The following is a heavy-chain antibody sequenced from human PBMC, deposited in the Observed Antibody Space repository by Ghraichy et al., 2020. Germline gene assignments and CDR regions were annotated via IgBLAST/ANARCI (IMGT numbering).Heavy chain of an antibody. J-gene: IGHJ4*02. V-gene: IGHV1-69*06. Sequence: SVKVSCKASGGTFSSYAISWVRQAPGQGLEWMGGIIPIFGTANYAQKFQGRVTITADKSTSTAYMELSSLRSEDTAVYYCARDYDSSGYYYAALDYWGQGTLVTVSS. CDR2: IIPIFGTA. CDR1: GGTFSSYA. D-gene: IGHD3-22*01. CDR3: ARDYDSSGYYYAALDY.